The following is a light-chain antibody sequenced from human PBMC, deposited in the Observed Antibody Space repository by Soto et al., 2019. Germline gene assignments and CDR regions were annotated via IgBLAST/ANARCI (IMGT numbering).Light chain of an antibody. V-gene: IGKV3-15*01. CDR1: ESLSTY. Sequence: EIVMTQSPATLSVSPGERVTLSCRASESLSTYLAWYQQKPGKAPRLLIYGASTKATGIPARFSGSGSATDFALTISSLQSEDFAVYYCQSYNDWPSTFGQGTKLEIK. J-gene: IGKJ2*01. CDR3: QSYNDWPST. CDR2: GAS.